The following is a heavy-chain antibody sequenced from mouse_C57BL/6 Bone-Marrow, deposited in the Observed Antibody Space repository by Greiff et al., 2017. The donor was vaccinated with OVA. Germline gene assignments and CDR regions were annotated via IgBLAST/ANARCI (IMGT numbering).Heavy chain of an antibody. Sequence: EVKLQESGPGLVKPSQSLSLTCSVTGYSITSGYYWNWIRQFPGNKLEWMGYISYDGSNNYNPSLKNRISITRDTSKNQFFLKLNSVTTEDTATYYCARELPVAYWGQGTLVTVSA. CDR1: GYSITSGYY. J-gene: IGHJ3*01. CDR3: ARELPVAY. D-gene: IGHD2-12*01. V-gene: IGHV3-6*01. CDR2: ISYDGSN.